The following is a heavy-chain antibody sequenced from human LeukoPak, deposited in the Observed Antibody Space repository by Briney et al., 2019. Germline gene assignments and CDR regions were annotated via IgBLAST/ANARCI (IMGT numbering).Heavy chain of an antibody. Sequence: ASVKVSCKASGYTFTNYGISWVRQAPGQGLAWMGWISAYNGNTNYAQKLQGRVTMTTDTSTSTAYMELRSLRSDDTAVYYCARVRCSGGSCYSNFDYWGQGTLVTVSS. V-gene: IGHV1-18*01. CDR2: ISAYNGNT. CDR3: ARVRCSGGSCYSNFDY. J-gene: IGHJ4*02. D-gene: IGHD2-15*01. CDR1: GYTFTNYG.